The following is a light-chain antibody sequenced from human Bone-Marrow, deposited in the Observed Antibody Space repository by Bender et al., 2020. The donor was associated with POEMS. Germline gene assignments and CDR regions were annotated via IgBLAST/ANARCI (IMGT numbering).Light chain of an antibody. CDR3: ATWDDSLNGWV. Sequence: QSVLTQPPSASGTPGQRVTISCSGSSSKFGSYPVNWYQQLPGADPKIVIFNNSQRPSGVPDRFSGSNSGTSASLAISGLLSDDEADFYCATWDDSLNGWVFGGGTKLTVL. V-gene: IGLV1-44*01. CDR1: SSKFGSYP. CDR2: NNS. J-gene: IGLJ3*02.